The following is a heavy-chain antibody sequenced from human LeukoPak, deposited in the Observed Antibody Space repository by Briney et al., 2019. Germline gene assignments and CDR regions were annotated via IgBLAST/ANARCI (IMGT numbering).Heavy chain of an antibody. CDR2: IYQSGST. V-gene: IGHV4-4*02. J-gene: IGHJ4*02. CDR3: ARACSSSWYHFDY. D-gene: IGHD6-13*01. Sequence: SGTLSLTCAVSGGSISSSNWWSWVRQPPGKGLEWIGEIYQSGSTNCIPSLKSRLTISVDKSNSQFSLKLSSVTAADTAVYYCARACSSSWYHFDYWGQGTLVTVSS. CDR1: GGSISSSNW.